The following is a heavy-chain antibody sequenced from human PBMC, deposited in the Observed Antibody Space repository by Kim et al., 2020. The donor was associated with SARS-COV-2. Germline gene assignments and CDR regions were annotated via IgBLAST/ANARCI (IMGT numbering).Heavy chain of an antibody. CDR3: ARDGLGGGYYFDY. D-gene: IGHD3-16*01. J-gene: IGHJ4*02. CDR1: GFTFSSYA. Sequence: GGSLRLSCAASGFTFSSYAMHWVRQAPGKGLEWVAVISYDGSNKYYADSVKGRFTISRDNSKNTLYLQMNSLRAEDTAVYYCARDGLGGGYYFDYWGQGTLVTVSS. CDR2: ISYDGSNK. V-gene: IGHV3-30-3*01.